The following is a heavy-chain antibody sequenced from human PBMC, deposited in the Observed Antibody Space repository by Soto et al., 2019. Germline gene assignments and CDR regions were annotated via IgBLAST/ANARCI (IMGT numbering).Heavy chain of an antibody. Sequence: PGGSLRLSCAASGFTVSSNYMSWVRQAPGKGLEWVSVIYSGGSTYYADSVKGRFTISRDNSKNTLYLQMNSLRAEDTAVYYCASDNYYDSSGSRDYWGQGTLVTVSS. V-gene: IGHV3-53*01. D-gene: IGHD3-22*01. CDR3: ASDNYYDSSGSRDY. CDR2: IYSGGST. J-gene: IGHJ4*02. CDR1: GFTVSSNY.